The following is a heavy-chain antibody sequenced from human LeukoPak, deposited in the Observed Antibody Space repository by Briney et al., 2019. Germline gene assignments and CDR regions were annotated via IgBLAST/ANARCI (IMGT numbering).Heavy chain of an antibody. J-gene: IGHJ3*02. D-gene: IGHD3-22*01. CDR1: GDSVSSNSAA. CDR2: TYYRSKWYN. V-gene: IGHV6-1*01. Sequence: SQTLSLTCAISGDSVSSNSAAWNWIRQSPSRGLEWLGRTYYRSKWYNDYAVSVKSRITINPDTSKNQFSLQLNSVTPEDTAVYYCARDRGPYDSSGYYFNDAFDIWGQGTMVTVSS. CDR3: ARDRGPYDSSGYYFNDAFDI.